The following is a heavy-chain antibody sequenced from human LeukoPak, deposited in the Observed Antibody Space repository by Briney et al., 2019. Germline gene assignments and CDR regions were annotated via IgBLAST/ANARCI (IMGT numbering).Heavy chain of an antibody. J-gene: IGHJ5*01. V-gene: IGHV3-7*01. CDR2: VNQDGSEK. Sequence: GGSLRLSCAASEFTFSGYWMNWVRQAPGKGPEWVANVNQDGSEKHYMDSVKGRFTISRDNAKNSLFLQMNSLRVEDTAVFYCARDGFVGAADSWGQGTLVTVSS. D-gene: IGHD6-13*01. CDR1: EFTFSGYW. CDR3: ARDGFVGAADS.